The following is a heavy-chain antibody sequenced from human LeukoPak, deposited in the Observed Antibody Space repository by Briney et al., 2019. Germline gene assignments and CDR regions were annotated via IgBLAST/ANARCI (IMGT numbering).Heavy chain of an antibody. CDR2: INPSGGST. D-gene: IGHD6-13*01. V-gene: IGHV1-46*01. Sequence: AAVKVSCKASGYTFTIYDMHWVRQAPGQGLEWMGIINPSGGSTSYAQIFQGRVTMTRDTSTSTVYMGLSSLRSEDTAVYYCARGGSSWYRGSFQHWGQGTLVTVSS. CDR1: GYTFTIYD. J-gene: IGHJ1*01. CDR3: ARGGSSWYRGSFQH.